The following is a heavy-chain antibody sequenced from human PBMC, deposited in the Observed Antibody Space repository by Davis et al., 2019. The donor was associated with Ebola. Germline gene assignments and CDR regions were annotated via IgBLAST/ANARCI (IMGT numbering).Heavy chain of an antibody. CDR1: GFSFSGYD. CDR3: ATNTTSKGFDV. D-gene: IGHD1-14*01. V-gene: IGHV4-34*08. CDR2: INQYGNT. J-gene: IGHJ3*01. Sequence: ESLKISCAASGFSFSGYDMSWVRQSPGKGLEWIGEINQYGNTNYNPSLKSRVTMSVDTSKNQFSLNLRSVTPADTTTYFCATNTTSKGFDVWGQGTSVTVSS.